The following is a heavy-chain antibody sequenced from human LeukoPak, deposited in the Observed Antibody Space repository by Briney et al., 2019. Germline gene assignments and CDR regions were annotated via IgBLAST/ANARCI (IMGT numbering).Heavy chain of an antibody. CDR1: GGSISNYY. J-gene: IGHJ2*01. CDR2: VYYTGTI. Sequence: SETLSLTCTVSGGSISNYYWSWIRQPPGERMEWIGYVYYTGTINYNPSLKSRVTISVDTSKNQFSLKLSSVTAADTAVYYCARDRYTVVSWYFDLWGRGTLVTVSS. D-gene: IGHD4-23*01. V-gene: IGHV4-59*12. CDR3: ARDRYTVVSWYFDL.